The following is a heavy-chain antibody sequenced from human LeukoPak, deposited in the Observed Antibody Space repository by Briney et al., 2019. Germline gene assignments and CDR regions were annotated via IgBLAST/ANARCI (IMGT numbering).Heavy chain of an antibody. J-gene: IGHJ4*02. D-gene: IGHD6-19*01. CDR3: ARDRYSSAWYEE. CDR2: INSGGSRT. CDR1: AFTFSSYW. V-gene: IGHV3-74*01. Sequence: GGALRLSCTASAFTFSSYWMHWVRQAPGKGLVWVSHINSGGSRTGYADSVKGRFTISRDNAKNTLYLQMNSLRAEDTAVYYCARDRYSSAWYEEWGQGTLVTVSS.